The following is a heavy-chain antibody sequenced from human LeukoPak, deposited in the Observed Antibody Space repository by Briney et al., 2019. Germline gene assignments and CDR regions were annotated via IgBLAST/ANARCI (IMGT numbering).Heavy chain of an antibody. V-gene: IGHV1-2*02. CDR3: ARCDSSGYDFDY. J-gene: IGHJ4*02. CDR1: GYTFTDFY. Sequence: GASVKVSCKAAGYTFTDFYIHWVRQAPGQGLEWMGWINPNSGGTNYAQKFQGRVTMTRDTSISTAYMELSRLRSDDTAVYYCARCDSSGYDFDYWGQGTLVTVSS. CDR2: INPNSGGT. D-gene: IGHD3-22*01.